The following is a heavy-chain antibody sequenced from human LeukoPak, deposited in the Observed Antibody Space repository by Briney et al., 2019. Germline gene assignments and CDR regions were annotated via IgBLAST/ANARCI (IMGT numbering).Heavy chain of an antibody. J-gene: IGHJ5*02. CDR1: GYNFASYW. Sequence: GESLKISCKASGYNFASYWIGWVRQMPEKGLEWMGIIYPSDSDTRYSPSFQGQVTISADKSISTAYLQWSSLKASDTAMYYCARLARIVVVVAATTDNWFDPWGQGTLVTVSS. CDR2: IYPSDSDT. V-gene: IGHV5-51*01. CDR3: ARLARIVVVVAATTDNWFDP. D-gene: IGHD2-15*01.